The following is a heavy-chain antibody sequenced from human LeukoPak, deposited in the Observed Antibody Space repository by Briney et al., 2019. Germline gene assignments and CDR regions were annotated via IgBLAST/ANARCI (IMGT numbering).Heavy chain of an antibody. Sequence: GGSLRLSCAASRFTFSNYGMHWVRQAPGKGLVWVAFIRYDGSNKYYADSVKGRFTISRDNSKNTLYLQMNSLRAEGTAVYYCARGRHYDTLTGYLDYWGQGTLVTVSS. CDR2: IRYDGSNK. CDR1: RFTFSNYG. J-gene: IGHJ4*02. CDR3: ARGRHYDTLTGYLDY. V-gene: IGHV3-30*02. D-gene: IGHD3-9*01.